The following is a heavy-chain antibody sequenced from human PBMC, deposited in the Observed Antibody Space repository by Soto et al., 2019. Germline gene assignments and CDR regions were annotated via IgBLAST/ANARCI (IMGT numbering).Heavy chain of an antibody. J-gene: IGHJ4*02. CDR1: GFTFSSYA. Sequence: EVQLVESGGGLVQPGGSLRLSCAASGFTFSSYAMHWVRQAPGKGLEYVSVISSNGGSTYYANSVKGRFTIARDNPQNTLYLQMGSLRAEDMAVYYCARTSRYAFDYWGQGTLVTVSS. V-gene: IGHV3-64*01. CDR2: ISSNGGST. D-gene: IGHD5-12*01. CDR3: ARTSRYAFDY.